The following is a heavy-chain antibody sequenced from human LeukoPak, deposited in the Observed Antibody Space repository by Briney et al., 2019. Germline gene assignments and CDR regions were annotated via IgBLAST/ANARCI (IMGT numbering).Heavy chain of an antibody. CDR2: IYYSGST. Sequence: SETLSLTCTVSGGSISSYYWSWIRQPPGKGLEWIGYIYYSGSTNYNPSLKSRVTISVDTSKNQFSLKLSSVTAADTAVYYCARLRELTPRDYYYMDVWGKGTTVTVSS. D-gene: IGHD3-10*01. CDR1: GGSISSYY. V-gene: IGHV4-59*08. J-gene: IGHJ6*03. CDR3: ARLRELTPRDYYYMDV.